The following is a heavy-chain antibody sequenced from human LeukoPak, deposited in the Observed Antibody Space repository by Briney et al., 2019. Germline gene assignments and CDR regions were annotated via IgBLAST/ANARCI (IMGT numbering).Heavy chain of an antibody. CDR2: ISYDGTNK. J-gene: IGHJ4*02. CDR3: AKGRYYPKDFFDY. CDR1: GFTFSSYA. Sequence: PGGSLRLSCAASGFTFSSYAMHWVRQAPGKGLEWVAVISYDGTNKHYADSVKGRFNISRDNSKNTVYLQMNSLRAEDTAVYYCAKGRYYPKDFFDYWGQGTLVTVSS. D-gene: IGHD3-10*01. V-gene: IGHV3-30*18.